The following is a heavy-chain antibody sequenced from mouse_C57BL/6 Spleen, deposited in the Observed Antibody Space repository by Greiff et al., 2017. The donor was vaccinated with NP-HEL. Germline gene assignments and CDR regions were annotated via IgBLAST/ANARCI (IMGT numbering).Heavy chain of an antibody. CDR2: IDTSDSET. V-gene: IGHV1-52*01. D-gene: IGHD2-4*01. CDR1: GYTFTSYW. CDR3: ARYDYDGFDY. J-gene: IGHJ2*01. Sequence: VQLQQPGAELVRPGSSVKLSCKASGYTFTSYWMHWVKQRPIQGLEWIGNIDTSDSETHYNQKFKDKATLTVDKTSSTAYMQLSSLTSEDSAVYYCARYDYDGFDYWGQGTTLTVSS.